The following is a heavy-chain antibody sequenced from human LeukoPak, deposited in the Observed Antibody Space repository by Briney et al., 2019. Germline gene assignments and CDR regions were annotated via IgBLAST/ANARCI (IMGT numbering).Heavy chain of an antibody. D-gene: IGHD6-19*01. CDR3: AKDHVESSGWYPVGWFDP. CDR2: VYYSGST. J-gene: IGHJ5*02. CDR1: GGSISSYY. V-gene: IGHV4-59*01. Sequence: PSETLSLTCTVSGGSISSYYWSWIRQPPGKGLERRGHVYYSGSTNYNPSLKSRVTISTDTSKNQFSLKLSSVPAADTAVYYCAKDHVESSGWYPVGWFDPWGQGTLVTVSS.